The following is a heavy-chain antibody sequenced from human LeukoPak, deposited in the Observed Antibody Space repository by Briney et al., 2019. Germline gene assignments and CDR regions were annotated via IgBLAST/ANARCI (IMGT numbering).Heavy chain of an antibody. CDR1: GFRVSDYY. V-gene: IGHV3-53*01. J-gene: IGHJ4*02. CDR3: AKCRGAGTYFKNPLGF. CDR2: IRDSGEA. D-gene: IGHD3-10*01. Sequence: GGSLRLSCAVSGFRVSDYYMSWVRQAPGKGLKWVGLIRDSGEAFYADFVRGRFAISRDESENTLYLQMNSLRVEDTAVYFCAKCRGAGTYFKNPLGFWGQGTLVTVSS.